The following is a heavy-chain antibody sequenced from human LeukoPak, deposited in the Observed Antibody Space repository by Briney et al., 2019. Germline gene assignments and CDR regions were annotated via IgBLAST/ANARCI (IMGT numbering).Heavy chain of an antibody. V-gene: IGHV3-23*01. CDR2: STGSGGTT. Sequence: PGGSLRLSCAASGFTFSSYAMTWVRQAPGKGLEWVSASTGSGGTTYYADSVMGRFTISRDNSKNTLYLQMNSLRAEDTAVYYWANLQSDVLRTYYGMDVWGQGTTVTVSS. CDR3: ANLQSDVLRTYYGMDV. CDR1: GFTFSSYA. J-gene: IGHJ6*02. D-gene: IGHD3-16*01.